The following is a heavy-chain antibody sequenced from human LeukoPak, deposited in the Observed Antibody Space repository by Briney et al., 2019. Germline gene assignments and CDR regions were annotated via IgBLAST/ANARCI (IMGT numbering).Heavy chain of an antibody. CDR1: GGSFSGYY. Sequence: SETLSLTCAVYGGSFSGYYWSWIRQPPGKGLEWIGEINHSGSTNYSPSLKSRVTISVDTSKNQFSPKLSSVTAADTAVYYCARGTRYDFWSGYTPAFDYWGQGTLVTVSS. V-gene: IGHV4-34*01. CDR3: ARGTRYDFWSGYTPAFDY. J-gene: IGHJ4*02. D-gene: IGHD3-3*01. CDR2: INHSGST.